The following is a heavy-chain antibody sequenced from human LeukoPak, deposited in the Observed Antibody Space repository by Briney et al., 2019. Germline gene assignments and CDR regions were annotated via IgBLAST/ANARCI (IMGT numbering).Heavy chain of an antibody. J-gene: IGHJ4*02. D-gene: IGHD6-13*01. CDR3: AKGINSWYWDS. CDR1: GGSIGSSTYY. V-gene: IGHV3-23*01. Sequence: ETLSLACTVSGGSIGSSTYYWGWIRQPPGKGLEWVSGISDSGGSTYYADSVKGRFTISRDNSKNTLYLQMNSLRVEDTAVYYCAKGINSWYWDSWGQGTLVTVSS. CDR2: ISDSGGST.